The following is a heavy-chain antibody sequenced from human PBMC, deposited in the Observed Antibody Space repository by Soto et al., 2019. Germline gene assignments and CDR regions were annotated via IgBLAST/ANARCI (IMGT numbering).Heavy chain of an antibody. D-gene: IGHD6-19*01. CDR2: INAGNGNT. CDR1: GYTFTSYA. CDR3: ARFLDVAVVFNWFDP. Sequence: ASVKVSCKASGYTFTSYAMHWVRQAPGQRLEWMGWINAGNGNTKYSQKFQGRVTITRDTSASTAYMELSSLRSEDTAVYYCARFLDVAVVFNWFDPWGQGTLVTVSS. J-gene: IGHJ5*02. V-gene: IGHV1-3*01.